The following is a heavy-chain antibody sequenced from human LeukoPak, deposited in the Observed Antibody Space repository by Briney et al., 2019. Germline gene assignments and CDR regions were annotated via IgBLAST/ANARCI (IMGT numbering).Heavy chain of an antibody. V-gene: IGHV4-39*07. D-gene: IGHD3-22*01. CDR3: ARAEGLRDSSGYYYEYRGFEI. Sequence: SETLSLTCTVSGGSISSSSYYWGWIRQPPGKGLEWIGSIYTSGSTEYNPSLKSRVTISVDTSKNQFSLKLTSVTAADTAVYYCARAEGLRDSSGYYYEYRGFEIWGQGTMVTVSS. J-gene: IGHJ3*02. CDR1: GGSISSSSYY. CDR2: IYTSGST.